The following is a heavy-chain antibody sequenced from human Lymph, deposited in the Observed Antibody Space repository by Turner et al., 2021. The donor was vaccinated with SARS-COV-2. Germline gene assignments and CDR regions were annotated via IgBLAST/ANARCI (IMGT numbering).Heavy chain of an antibody. J-gene: IGHJ6*02. V-gene: IGHV1-2*02. CDR1: GSTFTAYY. Sequence: QVQLVHSAAEVKKPGASVKFSCTASGSTFTAYYMHWVRQAPGQGLEWMGWINPNSGGTNYAQKFQGRVTMTRDTSISTAYMELSRLTSDDTAVYYCAREGVTVSGYYYGMDVWGQGTTVTVSS. CDR3: AREGVTVSGYYYGMDV. D-gene: IGHD4-17*01. CDR2: INPNSGGT.